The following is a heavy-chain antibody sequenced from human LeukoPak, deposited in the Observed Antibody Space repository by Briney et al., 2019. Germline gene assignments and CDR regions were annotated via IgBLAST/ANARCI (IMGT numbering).Heavy chain of an antibody. D-gene: IGHD5-12*01. V-gene: IGHV4-61*02. CDR3: ARDGTRRSGYPHAFDI. CDR1: GGSISSGSYY. J-gene: IGHJ3*02. Sequence: SETLSLTCTVSGGSISSGSYYWSWIRQPAGKGLEWIGRMYTSGSTNYNSSLKSRVTISVDTSKNQFSLKLSSVTAADTAVYYCARDGTRRSGYPHAFDIRGQGTMVTVSS. CDR2: MYTSGST.